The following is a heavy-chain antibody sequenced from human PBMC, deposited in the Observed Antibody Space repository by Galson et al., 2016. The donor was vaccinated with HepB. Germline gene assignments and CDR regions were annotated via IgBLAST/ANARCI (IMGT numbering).Heavy chain of an antibody. V-gene: IGHV1-69*06. CDR2: IIPIFGTG. CDR3: ATRSGFSRNWFDP. D-gene: IGHD1-14*01. CDR1: GGTFSSYT. J-gene: IGHJ5*02. Sequence: QSGAEVKRPGESLTISCKASGGTFSSYTINWVRQAPGQGLEWMGGIIPIFGTGNYAQKFQGRVTITADNSTGTAYMGLSSLRSEDTAVYYCATRSGFSRNWFDPWGQGTLVTVSS.